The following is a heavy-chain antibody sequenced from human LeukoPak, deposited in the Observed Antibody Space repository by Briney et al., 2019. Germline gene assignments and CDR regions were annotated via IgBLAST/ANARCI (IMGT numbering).Heavy chain of an antibody. D-gene: IGHD3-10*01. Sequence: PGRSLRLSCTASGFTFGDYAMSWVRQAPGKGLEWVGFIRSKAYGGTTEYAASVKGRFTISRDDSKSIAYLQMNSLKTEDTAVYYCTRDGTFGEPTLLNFDYWGQGTLLTDSS. CDR1: GFTFGDYA. CDR3: TRDGTFGEPTLLNFDY. J-gene: IGHJ4*02. V-gene: IGHV3-49*04. CDR2: IRSKAYGGTT.